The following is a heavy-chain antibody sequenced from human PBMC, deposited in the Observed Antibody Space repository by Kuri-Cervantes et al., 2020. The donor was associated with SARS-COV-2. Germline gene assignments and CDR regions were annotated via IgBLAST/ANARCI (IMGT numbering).Heavy chain of an antibody. CDR3: ASLSITGTTQFDY. CDR1: GFTFSSYA. CDR2: ISYDGSNK. D-gene: IGHD1-20*01. V-gene: IGHV3-30-3*01. J-gene: IGHJ4*02. Sequence: GESLKISCAASGFTFSSYAMHWVRQAPGKGLEWVAVISYDGSNKYYADSVKGRFTISRDNSKNTLYLQMNSLRAEDTAVYYCASLSITGTTQFDYWGQGTLVTVS.